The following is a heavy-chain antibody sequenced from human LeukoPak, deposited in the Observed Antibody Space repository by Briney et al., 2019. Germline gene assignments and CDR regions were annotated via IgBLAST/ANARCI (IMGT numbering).Heavy chain of an antibody. Sequence: GGSLRLSCSASGFTFSSNTMHWVRQAPGKGLEYVSAISSSGGSTYYGDSVEGRFTVSRDNSKNTLYLQMNSLRAEDTAVYYCASSSVAGTVYYYYYGMDVWGQGTTVTVSS. V-gene: IGHV3-64*04. J-gene: IGHJ6*02. CDR2: ISSSGGST. CDR3: ASSSVAGTVYYYYYGMDV. CDR1: GFTFSSNT. D-gene: IGHD6-19*01.